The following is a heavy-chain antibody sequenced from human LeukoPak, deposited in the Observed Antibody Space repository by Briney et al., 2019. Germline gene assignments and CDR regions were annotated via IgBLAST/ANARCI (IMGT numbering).Heavy chain of an antibody. V-gene: IGHV3-21*04. J-gene: IGHJ3*02. CDR2: ISSSSSYI. Sequence: GGSLRLSCAASGFTFSSYSMNWVRQAPGKGLEWVSSISSSSSYIYYADSVKGRFTISRDNAKNSLYLQMNSLRAEDTAVYYCARDPQSSGANYYAFDIWGRGTMVTVSS. CDR3: ARDPQSSGANYYAFDI. D-gene: IGHD4/OR15-4a*01. CDR1: GFTFSSYS.